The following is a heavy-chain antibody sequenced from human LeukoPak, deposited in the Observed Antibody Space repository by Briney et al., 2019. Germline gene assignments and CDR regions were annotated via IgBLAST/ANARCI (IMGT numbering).Heavy chain of an antibody. D-gene: IGHD5-18*01. CDR2: INHSGST. CDR1: GGSFSGYY. Sequence: SETLSLTCAVYGGSFSGYYWSWIRQPPGKGLEWIGEINHSGSTNYNPSLKSRVTISVDTSKNQFSLKLSSVTAADTAVYYCARQLGYSYGYYYYYMDVWGKGTTVTISS. CDR3: ARQLGYSYGYYYYYMDV. V-gene: IGHV4-34*01. J-gene: IGHJ6*03.